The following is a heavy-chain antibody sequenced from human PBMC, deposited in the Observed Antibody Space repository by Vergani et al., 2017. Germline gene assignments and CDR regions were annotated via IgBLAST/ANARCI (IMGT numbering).Heavy chain of an antibody. J-gene: IGHJ6*02. D-gene: IGHD3-16*01. CDR3: AREINMGGYYGMDV. V-gene: IGHV3-20*04. CDR1: GFTFSTYG. Sequence: VQLVESGGGVVQPGRSLRLSCAASGFTFSTYGMHWVRQAPGKGLEWVSGINWNGGSTGYADSVKGRFTISRDNAKNSLYLQMNSLRAEDTALYYCAREINMGGYYGMDVWGQGTTVTVSS. CDR2: INWNGGST.